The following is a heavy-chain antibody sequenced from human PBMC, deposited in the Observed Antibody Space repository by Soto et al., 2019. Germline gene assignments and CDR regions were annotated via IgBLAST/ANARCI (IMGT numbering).Heavy chain of an antibody. CDR1: GYTFTSYG. CDR3: ARVIGYDFWSGRRNNWFDP. CDR2: ISAYNGNT. V-gene: IGHV1-18*01. Sequence: ASVKVSCKASGYTFTSYGISWVRQAPGQGLEWMGWISAYNGNTNYAQKLQGRVTMTTDTSTSTAYMELRSLRSDDTAVYYCARVIGYDFWSGRRNNWFDPWGQGTLVTVSS. J-gene: IGHJ5*02. D-gene: IGHD3-3*01.